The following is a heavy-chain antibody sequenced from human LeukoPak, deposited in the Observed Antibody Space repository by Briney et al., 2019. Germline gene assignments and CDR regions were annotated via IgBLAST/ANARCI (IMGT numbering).Heavy chain of an antibody. D-gene: IGHD3-22*01. V-gene: IGHV3-30*04. CDR3: ARQGDYYDSSDYYYWFDP. J-gene: IGHJ5*02. CDR1: GFTFSSYA. Sequence: GGSLRLSCAASGFTFSSYAMHWVRQAPGKGLEWVAVISYDGSNKYYADSVKGRFTISRDNSKNTLYLQMNSLRAEDTAVYYCARQGDYYDSSDYYYWFDPWGQGTLVTVSS. CDR2: ISYDGSNK.